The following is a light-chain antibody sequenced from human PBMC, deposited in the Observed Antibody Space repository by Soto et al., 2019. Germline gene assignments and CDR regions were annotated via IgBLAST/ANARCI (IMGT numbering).Light chain of an antibody. J-gene: IGKJ5*01. CDR1: QSVSSY. CDR3: QQRSNWPPIT. Sequence: EIVLTQSPATLSLSAGERAARSCRASQSVSSYLAWYQQKPGQAPRLLIYDASNRATGVPLRFSGSGSGTDFTLTISSLEPEDSAVYYCQQRSNWPPITFGQGTRLEIK. CDR2: DAS. V-gene: IGKV3-11*01.